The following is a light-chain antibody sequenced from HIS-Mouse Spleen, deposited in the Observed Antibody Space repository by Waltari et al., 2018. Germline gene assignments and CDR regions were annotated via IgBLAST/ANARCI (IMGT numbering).Light chain of an antibody. J-gene: IGKJ4*01. CDR1: QSVSSY. Sequence: IVLTQSPATLSFSQGERAPLSCRASQSVSSYLACYQQKPGQAPRLLIYDASNRATGIPAMFSGSGSGTDFTLTISSLEPEDFAVYYCQQRSNWPTFGGGTKVEIK. V-gene: IGKV3-11*01. CDR3: QQRSNWPT. CDR2: DAS.